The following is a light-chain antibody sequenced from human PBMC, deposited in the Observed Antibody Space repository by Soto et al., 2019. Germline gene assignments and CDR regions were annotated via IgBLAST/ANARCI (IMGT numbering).Light chain of an antibody. CDR1: QTISRW. CDR2: TAS. J-gene: IGKJ1*01. Sequence: DIQMTQSPSTLSASVGDTVTITCRASQTISRWLAWYQQKPGKAPRLLIYTASTLESGVPSRFSASGSGTEFTRTISSLHPDDFATYYCQEYNNYWTFGQGTKVEVK. CDR3: QEYNNYWT. V-gene: IGKV1-5*01.